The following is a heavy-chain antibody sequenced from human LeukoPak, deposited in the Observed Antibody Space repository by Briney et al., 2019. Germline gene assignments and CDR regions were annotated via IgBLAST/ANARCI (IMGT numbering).Heavy chain of an antibody. V-gene: IGHV4-59*01. CDR1: GGSISSYY. CDR3: ARDLSAGGFDY. J-gene: IGHJ4*02. Sequence: PSETVSLTCTVSGGSISSYYWSWIRQPPGKGLEWIGYIYYSGSTNYNPSLKSRVTISVDTSKNQFSLKLSSVTAADTAVYYCARDLSAGGFDYWGQGTLVTVSS. CDR2: IYYSGST. D-gene: IGHD6-19*01.